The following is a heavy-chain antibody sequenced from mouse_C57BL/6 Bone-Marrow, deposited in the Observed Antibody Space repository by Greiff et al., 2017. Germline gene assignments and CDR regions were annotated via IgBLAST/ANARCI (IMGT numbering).Heavy chain of an antibody. D-gene: IGHD2-2*01. J-gene: IGHJ4*01. CDR3: VRDGLWLRFYAMDY. V-gene: IGHV10-3*01. Sequence: EVHLVESGGGLVQPKGSLKLSCAASGFTFNTYAMHWVRQAPGKGLEWVARIRSKSSNYATYYADSVKDRFTISRDDSQSMLYLQMNNLKTEDTAMYYCVRDGLWLRFYAMDYWGQGTSVTVSS. CDR1: GFTFNTYA. CDR2: IRSKSSNYAT.